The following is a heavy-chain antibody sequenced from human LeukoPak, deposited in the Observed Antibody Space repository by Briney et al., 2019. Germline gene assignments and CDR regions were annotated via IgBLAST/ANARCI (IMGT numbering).Heavy chain of an antibody. CDR3: AKDPRAYCSSTTCYVDC. D-gene: IGHD2-2*01. CDR2: ISNDGSNK. J-gene: IGHJ4*02. Sequence: GRSLRLSCAASGFTFSSYGMHWVRQAPGKGLEWVAVISNDGSNKYYADSVKGRFITSRDNSKNTLYLQMNSLRAEDTAVYYCAKDPRAYCSSTTCYVDCWGQGTLVTVSS. V-gene: IGHV3-30*18. CDR1: GFTFSSYG.